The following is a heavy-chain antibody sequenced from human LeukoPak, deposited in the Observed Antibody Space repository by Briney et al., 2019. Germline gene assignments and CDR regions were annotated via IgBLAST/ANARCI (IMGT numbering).Heavy chain of an antibody. Sequence: GGSLRLSCAASGFTFSSYWMSWVRQAPGKGLEWVANIKQDGSEKYYVDSVKGRFTISRDNAKNSLYLQMNSLRAEDTAVYYCARDGSITIFGGDFDYWGRGTLVTVSS. CDR2: IKQDGSEK. V-gene: IGHV3-7*01. CDR1: GFTFSSYW. CDR3: ARDGSITIFGGDFDY. D-gene: IGHD3-3*01. J-gene: IGHJ4*02.